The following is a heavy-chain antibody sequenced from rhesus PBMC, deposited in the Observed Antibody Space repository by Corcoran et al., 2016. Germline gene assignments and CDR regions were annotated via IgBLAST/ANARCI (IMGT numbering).Heavy chain of an antibody. V-gene: IGHV2-174*01. CDR3: ARGVWGSSYFDY. Sequence: QVTLKESGPALVKPTQTLTLTCTFSGFSLTTSGMGVGWIRQPPGKALGWLALIYWDDDKRYITSLKSRLTSSKDTSKNQVVLTMTNMDPVDTATYYCARGVWGSSYFDYWGQGVLVTVSS. D-gene: IGHD3-34*01. CDR2: IYWDDDK. CDR1: GFSLTTSGMG. J-gene: IGHJ4*01.